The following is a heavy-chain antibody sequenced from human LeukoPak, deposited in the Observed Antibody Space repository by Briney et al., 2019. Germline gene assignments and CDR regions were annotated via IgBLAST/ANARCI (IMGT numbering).Heavy chain of an antibody. J-gene: IGHJ3*02. V-gene: IGHV3-74*01. CDR1: GFTFSSYW. Sequence: GGSLRLSCAASGFTFSSYWMHWVRQAPGKGLVWVSRINSDGSSTSYADSVKGRFTISRDNAKNTLYLQMNSLRAEDTAVYYCARDEDWSGYYGAFDIWGQGTMVTVSS. CDR3: ARDEDWSGYYGAFDI. CDR2: INSDGSST. D-gene: IGHD3-3*01.